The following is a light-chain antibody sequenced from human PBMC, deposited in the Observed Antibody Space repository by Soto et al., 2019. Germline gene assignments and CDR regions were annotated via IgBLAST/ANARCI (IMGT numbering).Light chain of an antibody. Sequence: QSVLTQPPSLSGAPGQRVTISCTGSSSNNGAGYDVHWFQQYPGTAPKLLIYGNTNRPSGVPDRFSGSKSGTSASLAITGLQAEDEADYYCQSYDTTLSGWVFGGGTQLTVL. CDR2: GNT. J-gene: IGLJ7*01. V-gene: IGLV1-40*01. CDR1: SSNNGAGYD. CDR3: QSYDTTLSGWV.